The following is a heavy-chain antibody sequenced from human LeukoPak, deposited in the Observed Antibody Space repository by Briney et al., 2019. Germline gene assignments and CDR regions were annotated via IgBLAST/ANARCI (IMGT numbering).Heavy chain of an antibody. D-gene: IGHD6-13*01. CDR3: ARVSSSSGNPGY. J-gene: IGHJ4*02. CDR2: ISSSGSTI. Sequence: PGGPLRLSCAASGFTFSSYEMNWVRQAPGKGLEWVSYISSSGSTIYYADSVKGRFTISRDNAKNSLYLQMNSLRAEDTAVYYCARVSSSSGNPGYWGQGTLVTVSS. V-gene: IGHV3-48*03. CDR1: GFTFSSYE.